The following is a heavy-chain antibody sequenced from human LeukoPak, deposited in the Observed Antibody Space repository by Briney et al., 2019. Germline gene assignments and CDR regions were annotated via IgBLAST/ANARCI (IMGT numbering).Heavy chain of an antibody. CDR3: ARAQGSGWYDY. V-gene: IGHV3-21*05. J-gene: IGHJ4*02. Sequence: PGGSLRLSCAASGFTFSLYAMNWVRQAPGKGLEWVSYIDSGSDDIHYADSVRGRFTISRDNAKNTLYLQMKSLRAEDTAVYYCARAQGSGWYDYWGQGTLVTVSS. CDR1: GFTFSLYA. CDR2: IDSGSDDI. D-gene: IGHD6-19*01.